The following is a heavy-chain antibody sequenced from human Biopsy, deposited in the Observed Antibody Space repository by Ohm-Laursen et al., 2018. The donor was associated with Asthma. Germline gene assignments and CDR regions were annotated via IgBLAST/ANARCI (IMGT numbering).Heavy chain of an antibody. J-gene: IGHJ5*02. D-gene: IGHD2-2*01. CDR2: INHSGST. CDR3: ARAGQCSSTSCYNPGWFDP. Sequence: SETLSLTCAVYGGSLSGYYWSWIRQPPGKGLEWIGEINHSGSTNYNPSLKSRVTISVDTSKNQFSLKLSSVTAADTAVYYCARAGQCSSTSCYNPGWFDPWDQGTLVTVSS. V-gene: IGHV4-34*01. CDR1: GGSLSGYY.